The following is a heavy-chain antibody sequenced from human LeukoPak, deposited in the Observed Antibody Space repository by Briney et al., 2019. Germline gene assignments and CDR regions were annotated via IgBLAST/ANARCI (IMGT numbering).Heavy chain of an antibody. V-gene: IGHV3-7*03. J-gene: IGHJ6*02. Sequence: GGSLRLSCAASGFAFSSYWMNWARQAPGKGLEWVASINHNGNVNYYVDSVKGRFTISRDNAKNSLYLQMSNLRAEDTAVYFCARGGGLDVWGQGATVTVSS. CDR1: GFAFSSYW. D-gene: IGHD3-16*01. CDR3: ARGGGLDV. CDR2: INHNGNVN.